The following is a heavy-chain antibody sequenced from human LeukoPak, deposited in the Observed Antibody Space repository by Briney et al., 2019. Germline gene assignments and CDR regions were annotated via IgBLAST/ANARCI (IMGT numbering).Heavy chain of an antibody. CDR1: GFTFSSYA. V-gene: IGHV3-23*01. J-gene: IGHJ4*02. Sequence: PGGSLRLSCAASGFTFSSYAMSWVRQAPGKGLEWVSGISGSGGSTYCADSVKGRFTISRDTSKNTLYLQLSSLRAEDTALYYCAKALGELSFIVDYWGQGTLVTVSS. CDR2: ISGSGGST. CDR3: AKALGELSFIVDY. D-gene: IGHD3-16*02.